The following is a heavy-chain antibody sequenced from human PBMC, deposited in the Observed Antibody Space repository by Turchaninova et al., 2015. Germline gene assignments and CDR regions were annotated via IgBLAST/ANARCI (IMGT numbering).Heavy chain of an antibody. V-gene: IGHV4-38-2*02. CDR1: GYSISDNYY. D-gene: IGHD1-26*01. CDR2: MHHSGST. J-gene: IGHJ4*02. Sequence: QVRLQQSGPGLVRPSEPLSPTCTVSGYSISDNYYWGWIRQSPAKGMEWLGDMHHSGSTYYNPSLTTRVIISVDTSKNQISLKLRSVTAADTAVYYCARRFKWELLGVFDNWGQGALVTVSS. CDR3: ARRFKWELLGVFDN.